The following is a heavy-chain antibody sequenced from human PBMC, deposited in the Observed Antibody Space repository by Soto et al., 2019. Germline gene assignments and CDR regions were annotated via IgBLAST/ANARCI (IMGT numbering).Heavy chain of an antibody. J-gene: IGHJ4*02. CDR1: GGSISSYY. V-gene: IGHV4-59*01. CDR3: ARDGGSGWYREFDY. Sequence: PSETLSLTCTVSGGSISSYYWSWIRQPPGKGLEWIGYIYYSGSTNYNPSLKSRVTISVDTSKNQFSLKLSSVTAADTAVYYCARDGGSGWYREFDYWGQGTLVTVSS. D-gene: IGHD6-19*01. CDR2: IYYSGST.